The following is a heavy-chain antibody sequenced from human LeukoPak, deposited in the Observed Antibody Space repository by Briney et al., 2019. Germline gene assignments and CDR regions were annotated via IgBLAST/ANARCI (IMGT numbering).Heavy chain of an antibody. CDR2: INHSGST. V-gene: IGHV4-34*01. CDR1: GGSFSGYY. D-gene: IGHD6-13*01. Sequence: PSETLSLTCAVYGGSFSGYYWSWIGQPPGKGLEWIGEINHSGSTNYNPSLKSRVTISVDTSKNQFSLKLSSVTAADTAVYYCARGSIAAWIHWGQGTLVTVSS. CDR3: ARGSIAAWIH. J-gene: IGHJ4*02.